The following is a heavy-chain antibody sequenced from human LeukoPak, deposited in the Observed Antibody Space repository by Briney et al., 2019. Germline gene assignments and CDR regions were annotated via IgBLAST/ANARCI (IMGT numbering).Heavy chain of an antibody. J-gene: IGHJ4*02. V-gene: IGHV3-7*03. CDR1: GFTFSSYW. CDR3: AKLRWEYQPLPGIDY. Sequence: GGSLRLSCAASGFTFSSYWMSWVRQAPGKGLEWVANIKQDGSEKYYVDSVKGRFTISRDSSKNTLYLQMNSLRAEDTAVYYCAKLRWEYQPLPGIDYWGQGTLVTVSS. CDR2: IKQDGSEK. D-gene: IGHD2-21*01.